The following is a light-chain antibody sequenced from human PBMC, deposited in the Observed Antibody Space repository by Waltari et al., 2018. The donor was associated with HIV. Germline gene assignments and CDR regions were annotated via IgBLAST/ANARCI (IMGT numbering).Light chain of an antibody. Sequence: QSALTQPRPVSGSPGQPVTISCTGTSSDVGGYNPVSWYQQQQGKAPKLLIYYVSKWPSSVPVLFSNSNSVNSASLTISVLRADDDADYYCCAYGCTYNVFGTGTKVTIL. CDR3: CAYGCTYNV. CDR1: SSDVGGYNP. J-gene: IGLJ1*01. V-gene: IGLV2-11*01. CDR2: YVS.